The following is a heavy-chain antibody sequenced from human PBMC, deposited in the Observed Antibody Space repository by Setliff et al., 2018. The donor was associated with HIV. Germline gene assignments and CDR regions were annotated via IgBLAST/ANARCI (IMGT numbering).Heavy chain of an antibody. CDR1: GASIGRRSDC. CDR2: FYYSWNT. CDR3: ASYGGGSENDAFRV. J-gene: IGHJ3*01. Sequence: PSETLSLTCTVSGASIGRRSDCWGWIRQPPGKGLEWIGSFYYSWNTYYNPSLKSRVTISVDTSKNQFSLNVNSVTAADTAVYYCASYGGGSENDAFRVWGQGTMVTVSS. V-gene: IGHV4-39*01. D-gene: IGHD4-17*01.